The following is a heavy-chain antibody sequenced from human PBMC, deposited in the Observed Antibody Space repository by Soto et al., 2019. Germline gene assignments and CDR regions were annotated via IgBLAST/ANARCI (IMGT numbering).Heavy chain of an antibody. Sequence: GGSLRLSCAASGFTFSSYGMHWVRQAPGKGLEWVAVIWYDGSNKYYADSVKGRFTISRDNSKNTLYLQMNSLRAEDTAVYYCARVGYCSSTSCYRYGMDVWGQGTKVTVSS. CDR2: IWYDGSNK. V-gene: IGHV3-33*01. CDR3: ARVGYCSSTSCYRYGMDV. D-gene: IGHD2-2*01. CDR1: GFTFSSYG. J-gene: IGHJ6*02.